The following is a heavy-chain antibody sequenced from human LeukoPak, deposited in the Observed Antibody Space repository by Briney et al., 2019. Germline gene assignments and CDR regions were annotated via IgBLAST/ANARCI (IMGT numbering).Heavy chain of an antibody. CDR1: GGSISSSSYY. CDR2: IYYSGST. J-gene: IGHJ4*02. D-gene: IGHD1-26*01. Sequence: SETLSLTCTVSGGSISSSSYYWGWIRQPPGKGLEWIGSIYYSGSTYYNPSLKSRVTISVDTSKNQFSLKLSSVTAADTAVFYCARENTGSYREFDYWGQGTLVTVSS. V-gene: IGHV4-39*07. CDR3: ARENTGSYREFDY.